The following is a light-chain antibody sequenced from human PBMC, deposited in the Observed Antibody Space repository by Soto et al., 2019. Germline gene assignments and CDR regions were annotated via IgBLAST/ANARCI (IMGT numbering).Light chain of an antibody. CDR1: QSIGTW. Sequence: DVQMTQSPSTLSASVGDRVTITCRASQSIGTWLAWYQQKPGGAPRLLIYDVSNLESGVPSRFSGSGSGPDFTLTISRLEPEDFAVYYCQQYGSSLTFGGGTKVEIK. CDR3: QQYGSSLT. J-gene: IGKJ4*01. CDR2: DVS. V-gene: IGKV1-5*01.